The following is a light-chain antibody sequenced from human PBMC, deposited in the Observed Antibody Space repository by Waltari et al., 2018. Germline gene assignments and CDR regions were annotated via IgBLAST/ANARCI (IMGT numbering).Light chain of an antibody. J-gene: IGLJ2*01. Sequence: QSALTQPASVSGSPGPSITISCTGTSSDVGGYNSVPWYQQHPGTAPKLRIYDVSNRPSGVSNRFSGSKSDNTASLTISGLQAEDEADYYCSSYISSSTLELFGGGTSLTVL. CDR1: SSDVGGYNS. CDR2: DVS. V-gene: IGLV2-14*03. CDR3: SSYISSSTLEL.